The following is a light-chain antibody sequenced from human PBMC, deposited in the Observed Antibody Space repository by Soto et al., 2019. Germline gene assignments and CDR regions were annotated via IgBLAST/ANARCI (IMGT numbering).Light chain of an antibody. J-gene: IGKJ4*01. CDR3: QQSYTNPPT. Sequence: DIQMTQSPSSLSASVGDKFTITFRPSQSISSYLNWYQQKPGKAPKLLIYAASGLESGVPSRFSGSGSVTDFTLTISSLQPEDFATYYCQQSYTNPPTFGGGTKVDIK. CDR1: QSISSY. V-gene: IGKV1-39*01. CDR2: AAS.